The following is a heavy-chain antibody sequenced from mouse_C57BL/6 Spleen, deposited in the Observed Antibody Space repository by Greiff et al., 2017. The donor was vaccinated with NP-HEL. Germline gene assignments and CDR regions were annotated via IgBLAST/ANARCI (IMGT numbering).Heavy chain of an antibody. CDR1: GFSLTSYG. CDR2: IWSGGST. V-gene: IGHV2-2*01. J-gene: IGHJ4*01. D-gene: IGHD1-1*01. CDR3: ARATVVAREDYYAMDY. Sequence: QVQLQQSGPGLVQPSQSLSITCTVSGFSLTSYGVHWVRQSPGKGLEWLGVIWSGGSTDYNAAFISRLSISKDNSKSQVFFKMNSLQADDTAIYYCARATVVAREDYYAMDYWGQGTSVTVSS.